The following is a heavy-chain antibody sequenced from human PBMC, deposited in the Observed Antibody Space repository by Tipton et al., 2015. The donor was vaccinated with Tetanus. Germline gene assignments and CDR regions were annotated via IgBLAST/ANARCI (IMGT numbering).Heavy chain of an antibody. CDR2: ITGSGAST. V-gene: IGHV3-23*01. CDR3: AKNSRSSWYEYFES. CDR1: GFTFSNYA. D-gene: IGHD6-13*01. J-gene: IGHJ4*02. Sequence: SLRLSCAASGFTFSNYAMSWVRQAPGKGLEWVSTITGSGASTSDADSVKGRFTISRDNAKKTLHLQMNSLRGGDTAIYYCAKNSRSSWYEYFESWGQGTLVTVSS.